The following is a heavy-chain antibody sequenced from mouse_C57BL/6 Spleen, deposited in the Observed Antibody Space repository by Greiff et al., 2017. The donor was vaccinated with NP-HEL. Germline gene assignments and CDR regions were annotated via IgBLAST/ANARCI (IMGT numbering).Heavy chain of an antibody. CDR1: GFTFSSYA. J-gene: IGHJ3*01. Sequence: EVKVVESGEGLVKPGGSLKLSCAASGFTFSSYAMSWVRQTPEKRLEWVAYISSGGDYIYYADTVKGRFTISRDNARNTLYLQMSSLKSEDTAMYYCTRDSSGYLFAYWGQGTLVTVSA. V-gene: IGHV5-9-1*02. CDR3: TRDSSGYLFAY. D-gene: IGHD3-2*02. CDR2: ISSGGDYI.